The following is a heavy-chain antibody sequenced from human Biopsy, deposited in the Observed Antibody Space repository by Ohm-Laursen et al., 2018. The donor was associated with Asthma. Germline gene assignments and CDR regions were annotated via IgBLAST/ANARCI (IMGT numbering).Heavy chain of an antibody. V-gene: IGHV4-30-2*01. CDR1: GDSINSGGYL. Sequence: TLSLTCAVSGDSINSGGYLWNRVPQPPREGLGGDAHPFQSGNTYYNPSLKSRVTISVDRSKRQFSLKVNSVTAADTAVYYCARMITMIQAANYYSYAMDVWGQGTTVTVSS. CDR3: ARMITMIQAANYYSYAMDV. D-gene: IGHD3-22*01. CDR2: PFQSGNT. J-gene: IGHJ6*02.